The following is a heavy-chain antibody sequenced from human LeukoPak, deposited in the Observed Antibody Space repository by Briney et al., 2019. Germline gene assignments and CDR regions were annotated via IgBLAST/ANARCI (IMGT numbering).Heavy chain of an antibody. J-gene: IGHJ4*02. V-gene: IGHV4-39*07. D-gene: IGHD3-9*01. Sequence: TLSLTCTVSGASISSTTYYWGWIRQPPRKGLEWIASIYYSGSTYYNPSLKSRVTISVDTSKNQFSLKLSSVTAADTAVYYCARGSPWLGGYFAWLPDYWGQGTLVAVSS. CDR1: GASISSTTYY. CDR3: ARGSPWLGGYFAWLPDY. CDR2: IYYSGST.